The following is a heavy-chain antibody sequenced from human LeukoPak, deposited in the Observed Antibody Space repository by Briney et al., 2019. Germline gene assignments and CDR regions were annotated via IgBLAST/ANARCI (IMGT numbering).Heavy chain of an antibody. J-gene: IGHJ3*02. CDR1: GFTFSSFS. Sequence: GGSLRLSCTASGFTFSSFSMNWVRQSPGKGLEWISSFSNHNAIFYADSVKGRFTISRDNARNSLYLQMNSLRAEDTAVYHCVKDGADSSGWYYGFDTWGQGTMVIVSS. V-gene: IGHV3-69-1*01. CDR2: FSNHNAI. CDR3: VKDGADSSGWYYGFDT. D-gene: IGHD6-19*01.